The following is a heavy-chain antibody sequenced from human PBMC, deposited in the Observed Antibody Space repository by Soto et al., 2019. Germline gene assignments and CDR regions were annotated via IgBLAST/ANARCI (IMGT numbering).Heavy chain of an antibody. CDR2: INPNSGGT. CDR1: GYTFTGYY. V-gene: IGHV1-2*02. J-gene: IGHJ6*02. Sequence: ASVKVSCKASGYTFTGYYMHWVRQAPGQGLEWMGWINPNSGGTNYAQKFQGRVTMTRDTSISTAYMELSRLRSDDTAVYYCARVGLEVDYCSSTSCYYYYYYGMDVWGQGTTVTVSS. CDR3: ARVGLEVDYCSSTSCYYYYYYGMDV. D-gene: IGHD2-2*01.